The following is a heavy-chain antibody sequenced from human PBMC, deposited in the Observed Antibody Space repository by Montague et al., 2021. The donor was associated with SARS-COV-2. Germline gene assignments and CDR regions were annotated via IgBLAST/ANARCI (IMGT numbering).Heavy chain of an antibody. V-gene: IGHV2-70*01. D-gene: IGHD6-25*01. J-gene: IGHJ4*02. CDR3: ARTQYRRLSHVPDY. Sequence: PALVTPTQTLTLTCTFSGFSLSTSGMCVSWIRQPPGKALEWLALIDWDDDKYYSTSLKTRLTISKDTSKNQVVLTMTNMDPVDTATYYCARTQYRRLSHVPDYWGQGTLVTVSS. CDR2: IDWDDDK. CDR1: GFSLSTSGMC.